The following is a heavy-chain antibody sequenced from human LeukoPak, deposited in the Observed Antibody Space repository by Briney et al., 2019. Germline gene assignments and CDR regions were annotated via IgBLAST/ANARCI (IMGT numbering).Heavy chain of an antibody. D-gene: IGHD3-10*01. Sequence: SVMVSCKASGGTFSSYAISWVRQAPGQGLEWMGRIIPIFGIANCAQKFQGRVTITADKSTSTAYMELSSLRSEDTAVYYCAAFISMVRGVISPPPDYWGQGTLVTVSS. J-gene: IGHJ4*02. CDR1: GGTFSSYA. CDR2: IIPIFGIA. V-gene: IGHV1-69*04. CDR3: AAFISMVRGVISPPPDY.